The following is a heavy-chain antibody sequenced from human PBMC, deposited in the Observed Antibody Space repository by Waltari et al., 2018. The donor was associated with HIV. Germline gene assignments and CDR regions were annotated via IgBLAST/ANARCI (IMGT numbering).Heavy chain of an antibody. CDR2: IRSKVFGGTT. D-gene: IGHD2-8*01. V-gene: IGHV3-49*03. CDR3: SRDNPQWDY. Sequence: EVQLVESGVGLVHTGGSLSLSCTTSGFTIGAYAMGWFRQAAGKGLEWIGFIRSKVFGGTTEYAGSVKGRFTISRDDSNSIVFLQMDSLKTEYTAMYYCSRDNPQWDYWGQGTLVTVSS. J-gene: IGHJ4*02. CDR1: GFTIGAYA.